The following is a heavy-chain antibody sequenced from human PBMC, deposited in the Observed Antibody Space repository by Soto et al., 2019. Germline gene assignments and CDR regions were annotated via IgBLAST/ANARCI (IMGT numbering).Heavy chain of an antibody. CDR2: ITYSGDTT. D-gene: IGHD4-17*01. CDR1: GFDFSTYA. V-gene: IGHV3-23*01. J-gene: IGHJ4*02. CDR3: AKDWPGTSSVTSDY. Sequence: EVHLLESGRTLIQPGGSLRLSCAASGFDFSTYAMTWVRQAPGKGLEWVSGITYSGDTTYYADSVKGRFTISRDNFKNTVYLQLNSLRPDDTAMYYCAKDWPGTSSVTSDYWGQGTLVTVSS.